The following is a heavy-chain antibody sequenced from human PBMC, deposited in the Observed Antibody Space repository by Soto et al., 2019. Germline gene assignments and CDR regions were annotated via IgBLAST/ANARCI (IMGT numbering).Heavy chain of an antibody. V-gene: IGHV3-23*01. CDR2: ISSRGDNT. D-gene: IGHD3-9*01. CDR3: AKCDWVFVKTSNYFFDY. J-gene: IGHJ4*02. CDR1: GFTFSNYA. Sequence: EVQLLESGGGLVQPGGSLRLSCAASGFTFSNYAMSWVRQAPGKGLEWISAISSRGDNTHHADSVRGRFTISRDNSKNMLYLEISTLRAEDTAVYYCAKCDWVFVKTSNYFFDYWGKGTLVTVSS.